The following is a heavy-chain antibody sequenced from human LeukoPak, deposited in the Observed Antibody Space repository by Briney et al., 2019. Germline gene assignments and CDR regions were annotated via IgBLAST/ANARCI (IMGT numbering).Heavy chain of an antibody. V-gene: IGHV3-7*01. Sequence: GGSLRLSCAASGFTFSSYWMSWVRQAPGKGLEWVANMKQDGSEKYYVDSVKGRFTISRDNAKNSLYLQMNSLRAEDTAVYYCARVRVGSFNWFDPWGQGTLVTVSS. CDR2: MKQDGSEK. J-gene: IGHJ5*02. CDR3: ARVRVGSFNWFDP. D-gene: IGHD3-10*01. CDR1: GFTFSSYW.